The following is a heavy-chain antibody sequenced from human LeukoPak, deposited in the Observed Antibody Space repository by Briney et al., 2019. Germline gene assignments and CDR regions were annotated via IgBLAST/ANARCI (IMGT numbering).Heavy chain of an antibody. Sequence: GGSLRLSCAVSGFTVSGNYMSWVRQAPGKGLEWVSAISGSGGSTYYADSVKGRFTISRDNSKNTLYLQMNSLRAEDTAVYYCAKDIRRTAAAAFVNPIFDYWGQGTLVTVSS. D-gene: IGHD6-13*01. CDR1: GFTVSGNY. CDR3: AKDIRRTAAAAFVNPIFDY. J-gene: IGHJ4*02. CDR2: ISGSGGST. V-gene: IGHV3-23*01.